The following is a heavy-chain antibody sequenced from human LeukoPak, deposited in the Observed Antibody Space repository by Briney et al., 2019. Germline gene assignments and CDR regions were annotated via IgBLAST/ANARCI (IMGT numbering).Heavy chain of an antibody. CDR2: INPSGGST. Sequence: ASVKVSCKASGYTFTSYYMHWVRQAPGQGLEWMGIINPSGGSTSYAQKFQGRVTMTRDTSTSTVYMELSSLRSEDTAVYYCARDLDYYGSGSYYNGGNWFDPWGQGTLVTVSS. V-gene: IGHV1-46*01. CDR3: ARDLDYYGSGSYYNGGNWFDP. CDR1: GYTFTSYY. J-gene: IGHJ5*02. D-gene: IGHD3-10*01.